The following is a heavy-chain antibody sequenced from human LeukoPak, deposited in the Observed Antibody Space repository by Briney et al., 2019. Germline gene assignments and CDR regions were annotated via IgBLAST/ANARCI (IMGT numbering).Heavy chain of an antibody. V-gene: IGHV6-1*01. CDR1: GDSVSTNSAT. Sequence: SQTLSLTCAISGDSVSTNSATWNWIRQSPSRGLEWLGRTYYTSKWYNDYAVSVKSRITINPDTSKNQISLQLNSVTPEDTAVYYCARDIKPWSVYSGFDYWGQGTLVTVSS. CDR3: ARDIKPWSVYSGFDY. J-gene: IGHJ4*02. CDR2: TYYTSKWYN. D-gene: IGHD3-3*01.